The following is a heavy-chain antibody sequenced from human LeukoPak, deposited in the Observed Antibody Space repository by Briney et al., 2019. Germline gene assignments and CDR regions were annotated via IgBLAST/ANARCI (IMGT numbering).Heavy chain of an antibody. CDR2: ISANGGST. D-gene: IGHD6-13*01. J-gene: IGHJ4*02. V-gene: IGHV3-64*01. Sequence: PGGSLRLSCAASGFTFSGYPMHWVRQAPGKGLEYLSGISANGGSTYYANSVQGNFNLPRENSKNTFYLQMGRLRPEAMAVYYCAKDGSNWDFDYWGQGTLVTVSS. CDR3: AKDGSNWDFDY. CDR1: GFTFSGYP.